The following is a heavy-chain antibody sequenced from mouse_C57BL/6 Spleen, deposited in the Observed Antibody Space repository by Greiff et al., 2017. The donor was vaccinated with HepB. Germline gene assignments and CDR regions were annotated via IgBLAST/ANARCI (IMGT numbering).Heavy chain of an antibody. CDR2: IDPSDSYT. D-gene: IGHD1-1*01. CDR1: GYTFTSYW. V-gene: IGHV1-69*01. Sequence: VQLQQPGAELVMPGASVKLSCKASGYTFTSYWMHWVKQRPGQGLEWIGEIDPSDSYTNYNQKFKGKSTLTVDKSSSTAYMQLSSLTSEDSAVYYCARNYDYGSSPAWFAYWGQGTLVTVSA. CDR3: ARNYDYGSSPAWFAY. J-gene: IGHJ3*01.